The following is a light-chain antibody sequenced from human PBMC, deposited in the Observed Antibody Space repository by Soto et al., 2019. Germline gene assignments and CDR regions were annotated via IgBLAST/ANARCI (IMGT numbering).Light chain of an antibody. CDR1: QGISSW. V-gene: IGKV1-12*01. Sequence: DIQMTQSPSSVSASVGDRVTITCRASQGISSWLAWYQQKPGKSPKLLIYAAYSLQSGVPSRFSGSGSGPYFTLSISSLEPEYCATYYWQQDNSFPLTFGGGTKVEIK. CDR2: AAY. J-gene: IGKJ4*01. CDR3: QQDNSFPLT.